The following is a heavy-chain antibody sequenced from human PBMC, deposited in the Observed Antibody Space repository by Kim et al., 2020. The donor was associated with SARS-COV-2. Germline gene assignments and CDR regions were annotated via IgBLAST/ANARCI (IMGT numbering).Heavy chain of an antibody. CDR3: ARDSPVSGELIVIPKVY. D-gene: IGHD3-16*02. V-gene: IGHV4-34*01. CDR1: GGSFRNKY. CDR2: INHSGST. J-gene: IGHJ4*02. Sequence: SETLSLTCGVYGGSFRNKYWSWIRQPPGKGLEWIGEINHSGSTNYNPSLKSRVTISVDTSKNQFSLRLSSVTAADTAVYYCARDSPVSGELIVIPKVYWGQGTLVTVSS.